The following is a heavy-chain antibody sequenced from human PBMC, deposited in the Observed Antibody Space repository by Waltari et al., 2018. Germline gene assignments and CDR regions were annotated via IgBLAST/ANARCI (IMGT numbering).Heavy chain of an antibody. J-gene: IGHJ6*02. Sequence: QVQLQESGPGLVKPSETLSLTCAVSGYSISSGYYWGWIRQPPGKGLEWVSYISSSSMTKYYADAGKGRFTISRDNAKNSLYLQRNSLRAEDTAVYYCARPREDSGSYSIIPYYYYYGMDVWGQGTTVTVSS. D-gene: IGHD1-26*01. V-gene: IGHV3-11*04. CDR3: ARPREDSGSYSIIPYYYYYGMDV. CDR1: GYSISSGYY. CDR2: ISSSSMTK.